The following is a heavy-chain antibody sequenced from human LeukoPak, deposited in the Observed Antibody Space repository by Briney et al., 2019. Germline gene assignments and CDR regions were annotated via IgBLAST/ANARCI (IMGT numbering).Heavy chain of an antibody. CDR2: ISSSSSTI. D-gene: IGHD4-17*01. CDR3: ASAPLNGDYFDY. J-gene: IGHJ4*02. V-gene: IGHV3-48*02. CDR1: GFTFSSNS. Sequence: GGSLRLSCAASGFTFSSNSMNWVRQAPGKGLEWVSYISSSSSTIYYADSVKGRFTISRDNAKNSLYLQMNSPRDEDTAVYYCASAPLNGDYFDYWGQGTLVTVSS.